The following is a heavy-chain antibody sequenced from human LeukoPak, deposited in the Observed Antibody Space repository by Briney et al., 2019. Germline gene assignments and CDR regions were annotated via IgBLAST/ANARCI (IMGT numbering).Heavy chain of an antibody. CDR3: ARDARFLNY. CDR1: GFTFSSYW. V-gene: IGHV3-7*01. D-gene: IGHD3-3*01. Sequence: GGSLRLSCAASGFTFSSYWTSWVRQAPGKGLEWVANIKQDGSEKYYVDSVKGRFTISRDNAKNSLYLQMNSLRAEDTAVYYCARDARFLNYWGQGTLVTVSS. CDR2: IKQDGSEK. J-gene: IGHJ4*02.